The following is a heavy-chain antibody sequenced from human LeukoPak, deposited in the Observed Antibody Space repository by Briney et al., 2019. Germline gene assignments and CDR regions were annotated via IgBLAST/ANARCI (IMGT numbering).Heavy chain of an antibody. D-gene: IGHD2-2*01. CDR2: ISSSSSYI. J-gene: IGHJ4*02. CDR1: GFTFSSYS. Sequence: PGGSLRLSCAASGFTFSSYSMNWVRQAPGKGLEWVSSISSSSSYIYYADSVKGRFTISSDNAKNSLYLQMNSLRAEDTAVYYCARVGGDIVVVPAAPDYWGQGTLVTVSS. V-gene: IGHV3-21*01. CDR3: ARVGGDIVVVPAAPDY.